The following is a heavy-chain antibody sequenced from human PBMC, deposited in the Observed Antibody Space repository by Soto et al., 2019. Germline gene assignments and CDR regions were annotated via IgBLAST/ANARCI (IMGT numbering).Heavy chain of an antibody. V-gene: IGHV4-4*02. CDR2: IYHSGST. CDR1: GGSISSSNW. J-gene: IGHJ6*02. Sequence: SETLSLTSPVSGGSISSSNWWSWVRQPPGKGLEWIGEIYHSGSTNYNPSLKSRVTISVDKSKNQFSLKLSSVTAADTAVYYCARDLRASSSWNYYYYGMDVWGQGTTVT. D-gene: IGHD6-13*01. CDR3: ARDLRASSSWNYYYYGMDV.